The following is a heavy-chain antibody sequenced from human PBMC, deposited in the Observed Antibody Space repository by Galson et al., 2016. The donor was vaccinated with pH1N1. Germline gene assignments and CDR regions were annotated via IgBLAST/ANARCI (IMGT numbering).Heavy chain of an antibody. CDR2: ITKRPEGYTT. CDR3: TREVHHKFDY. Sequence: SLRLSCAASGFTFSAFYMDWVRQAPGKGLEWVGRITKRPEGYTTQDATSVQGRFIISRDDSKGLLYLHMNSLKIEDTAVYYCTREVHHKFDYWGKGTLVTV. CDR1: GFTFSAFY. J-gene: IGHJ4*02. V-gene: IGHV3-72*01.